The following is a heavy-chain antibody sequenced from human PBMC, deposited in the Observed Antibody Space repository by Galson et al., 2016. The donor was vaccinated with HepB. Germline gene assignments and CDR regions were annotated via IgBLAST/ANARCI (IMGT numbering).Heavy chain of an antibody. CDR2: LSYTCNT. J-gene: IGHJ4*02. D-gene: IGHD3-10*01. CDR3: ARGSPYYDLGTYSYYFDY. V-gene: IGHV4-39*07. CDR1: GGSVKTSDYY. Sequence: SETLSLTCTVSGGSVKTSDYYWGCFRQSPGKGPVWVATLSYTCNTYSTSSLKIRVTLSVDTSKNQFSLKLSSVTAADTAVFYCARGSPYYDLGTYSYYFDYWGQGALVTVSS.